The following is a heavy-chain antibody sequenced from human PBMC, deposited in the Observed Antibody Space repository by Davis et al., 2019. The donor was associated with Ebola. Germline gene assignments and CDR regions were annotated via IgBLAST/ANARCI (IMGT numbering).Heavy chain of an antibody. CDR2: IGGDIATI. CDR3: ARGVTGDFQH. J-gene: IGHJ1*01. V-gene: IGHV3-23*01. CDR1: GFNSNNYA. D-gene: IGHD2-8*02. Sequence: GGSLRLSCETSGFNSNNYAMSWVRQAPGKGLEWVAAIGGDIATIYYADSVKGRFTISRDYSKNTLYLQMNSLRDEDTAAYYCARGVTGDFQHWGQGTLVTVSS.